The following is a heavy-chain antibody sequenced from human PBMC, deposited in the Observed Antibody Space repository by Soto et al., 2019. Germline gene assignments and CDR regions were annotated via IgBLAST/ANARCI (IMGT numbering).Heavy chain of an antibody. D-gene: IGHD2-8*02. J-gene: IGHJ4*02. CDR3: ATSTGWPGFDF. CDR1: GGSISRYY. V-gene: IGHV4-59*08. CDR2: MHYSGNT. Sequence: SETLSLTCSVSGGSISRYYCSWVRQPPGKGLEWIGHMHYSGNTRYNPSLKSRATVSLDTSKNQFSLKLSSVTAADTAVYYCATSTGWPGFDFWGQGTLVTVSS.